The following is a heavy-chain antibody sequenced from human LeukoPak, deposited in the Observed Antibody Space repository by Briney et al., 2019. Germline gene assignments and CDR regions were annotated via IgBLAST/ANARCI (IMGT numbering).Heavy chain of an antibody. V-gene: IGHV1-8*01. CDR2: MNPNSGNT. CDR1: GYTFTSYD. D-gene: IGHD2-2*01. J-gene: IGHJ6*02. CDR3: ASPVVPAAVTPYYYYYGMDV. Sequence: ASVKVSCKASGYTFTSYDINWVRQATGQGLEWMGWMNPNSGNTGYAQKFQGRVTMTRNTSISTAYMELSSLRSEDTAVYYCASPVVPAAVTPYYYYYGMDVWGQGTTVTVSS.